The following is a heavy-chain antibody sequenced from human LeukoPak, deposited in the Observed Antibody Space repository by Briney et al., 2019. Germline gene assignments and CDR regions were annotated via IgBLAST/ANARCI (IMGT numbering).Heavy chain of an antibody. J-gene: IGHJ4*02. Sequence: GASVEVSCKASGYTFTGYYMHWVRQAPGQGLEWMGWINPNSGGTNYAQKFQGRVTMTRDTSISTAYMELSRLRSDDTAVYYCARDRSYYYDSSGLSPWGQGTLVTVSS. CDR1: GYTFTGYY. CDR3: ARDRSYYYDSSGLSP. D-gene: IGHD3-22*01. CDR2: INPNSGGT. V-gene: IGHV1-2*02.